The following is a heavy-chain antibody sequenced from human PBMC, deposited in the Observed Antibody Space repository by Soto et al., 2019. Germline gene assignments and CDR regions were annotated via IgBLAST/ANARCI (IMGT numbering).Heavy chain of an antibody. D-gene: IGHD1-1*01. CDR3: AANWNFGLNF. CDR2: ISGSLGHT. J-gene: IGHJ4*02. Sequence: LRLSCAASGFDFSDFHISWVRQAPGKGLEWISYISGSLGHTDYADSVKGRFTISRDNAKSSVFLEMSDLRSDDTAVYYCAANWNFGLNFWGQGTLVTVSS. V-gene: IGHV3-11*03. CDR1: GFDFSDFH.